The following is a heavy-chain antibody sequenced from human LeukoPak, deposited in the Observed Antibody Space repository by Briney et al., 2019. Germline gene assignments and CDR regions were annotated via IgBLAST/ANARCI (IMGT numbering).Heavy chain of an antibody. CDR2: ISYDGSNK. D-gene: IGHD3-9*01. J-gene: IGHJ4*02. CDR1: GFTFNTYG. V-gene: IGHV3-30*03. CDR3: EPGSTGILSFFDY. Sequence: PTGGSLRLSCAASGFTFNTYGMHWVRQAPGKGLEWVAVISYDGSNKYYADSVKGRFTISRDNSKNTLYLQMNSLRAEDTAVYYCEPGSTGILSFFDYWGQGTLVTVSS.